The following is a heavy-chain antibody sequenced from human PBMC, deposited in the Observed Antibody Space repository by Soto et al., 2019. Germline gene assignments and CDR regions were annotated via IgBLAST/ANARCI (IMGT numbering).Heavy chain of an antibody. J-gene: IGHJ6*02. D-gene: IGHD5-12*01. V-gene: IGHV1-69*02. CDR2: IIPILGIA. CDR1: GCTFSSYT. CDR3: ARGCPSDIVATTYYYYGMDV. Sequence: QVQLVQSGAEVKKPGSSVKVSCKASGCTFSSYTISWVRQAPGQGLEWMGRIIPILGIANYAQKFQGRVTINADKSTSTAYMELSSVRYEDTAVYYCARGCPSDIVATTYYYYGMDVWGQGTTVTVS.